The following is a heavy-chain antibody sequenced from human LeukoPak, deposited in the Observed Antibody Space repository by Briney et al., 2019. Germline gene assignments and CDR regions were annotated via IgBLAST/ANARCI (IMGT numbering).Heavy chain of an antibody. Sequence: PGGSLRLSCAASGFTFSSYSMNWVRQAPGKGLEWVSSISSSSSYIYYADSVKGRFTISRDNAKNSLYLQMNSLRAEDTAVYYCARWEKSSCSGGSCPRNMDVWGQGTTVTVSS. CDR1: GFTFSSYS. CDR2: ISSSSSYI. J-gene: IGHJ6*02. D-gene: IGHD2-15*01. V-gene: IGHV3-21*01. CDR3: ARWEKSSCSGGSCPRNMDV.